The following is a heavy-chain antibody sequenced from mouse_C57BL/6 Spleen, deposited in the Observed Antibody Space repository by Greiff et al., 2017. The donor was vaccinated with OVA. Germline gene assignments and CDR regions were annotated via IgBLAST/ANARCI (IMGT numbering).Heavy chain of an antibody. V-gene: IGHV5-15*01. D-gene: IGHD2-5*01. CDR1: GFTFSDYG. J-gene: IGHJ1*03. CDR3: ARLYSNYVHFDV. CDR2: IRNLAYSI. Sequence: EVKLVESGGGLVQPGGSLKLSCAASGFTFSDYGMAWVAFIRNLAYSIYYADTVTGRFTISRENAKNTLYLEMSSLRSEDTAMYYCARLYSNYVHFDVWGTGTTVTVSS.